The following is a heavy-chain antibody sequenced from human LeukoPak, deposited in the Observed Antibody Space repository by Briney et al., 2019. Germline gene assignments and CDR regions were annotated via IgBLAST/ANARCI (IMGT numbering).Heavy chain of an antibody. CDR3: ARTGVGGGYRFDY. V-gene: IGHV3-23*01. D-gene: IGHD1-26*01. Sequence: PGGSLRLFCAASGFTFSNYAMTWVRQAPGKGLEWVSGISGSGGSTYYADSVRGRFTISRDNSKNTFDVQMNSLRAEDTAIYYCARTGVGGGYRFDYWGQGTLVTVSS. CDR2: ISGSGGST. J-gene: IGHJ4*02. CDR1: GFTFSNYA.